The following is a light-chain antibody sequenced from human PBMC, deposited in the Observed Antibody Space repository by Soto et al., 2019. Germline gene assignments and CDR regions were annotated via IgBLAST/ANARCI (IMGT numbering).Light chain of an antibody. Sequence: EIVMTQSPATLSVSPGERATLSCRASQTILSNLAWYQQKPGQAPRLLIYGASTRATDIPARFSGSASGTEFTLTISSLQSEDFAIYYCQQYNNWPITFGQGTRLENK. CDR2: GAS. CDR1: QTILSN. CDR3: QQYNNWPIT. V-gene: IGKV3-15*01. J-gene: IGKJ5*01.